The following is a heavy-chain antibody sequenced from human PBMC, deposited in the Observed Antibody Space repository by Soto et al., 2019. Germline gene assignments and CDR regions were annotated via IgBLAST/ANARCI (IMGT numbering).Heavy chain of an antibody. J-gene: IGHJ4*02. CDR1: GYTFTSYG. D-gene: IGHD3-22*01. V-gene: IGHV1-3*01. Sequence: ASVKVSCKASGYTFTSYGINWVRQAPGRGLEWMGWINPGNGNTKYSQQYQGRVIIDRDTSASTAYMELSSLRPEDTAVYYCARGGYFDSSNYLAYWGLGTLVTVSS. CDR2: INPGNGNT. CDR3: ARGGYFDSSNYLAY.